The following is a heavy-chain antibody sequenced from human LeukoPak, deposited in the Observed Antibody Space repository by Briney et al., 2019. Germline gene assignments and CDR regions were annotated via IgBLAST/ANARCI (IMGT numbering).Heavy chain of an antibody. CDR1: DFSISSHYC. CDR2: IYYSGST. Sequence: SETLSLTCSVSDFSISSHYCWGWIRQPPGKGLEWIGYIYYSGSTNYNPSLKSRVTISVDTSKNQFSLKLSSVTAADTAVYYCARGPPPDFDYWGRGTLVTVSS. J-gene: IGHJ4*02. CDR3: ARGPPPDFDY. V-gene: IGHV4-59*08.